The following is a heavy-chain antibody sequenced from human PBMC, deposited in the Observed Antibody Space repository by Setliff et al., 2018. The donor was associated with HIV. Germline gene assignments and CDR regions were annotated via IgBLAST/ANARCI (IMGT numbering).Heavy chain of an antibody. Sequence: GGSLRLSCAPSGFRFSDYTMTWVRQAPGKGLEWVSSISSSGSYIYYAASLKGRFTITRDNARNSLYLEMSTLRAEDTALYYCARSRSTRDAFDTWGRGTMVTVSS. CDR3: ARSRSTRDAFDT. D-gene: IGHD2-2*01. J-gene: IGHJ3*02. CDR2: ISSSGSYI. CDR1: GFRFSDYT. V-gene: IGHV3-21*01.